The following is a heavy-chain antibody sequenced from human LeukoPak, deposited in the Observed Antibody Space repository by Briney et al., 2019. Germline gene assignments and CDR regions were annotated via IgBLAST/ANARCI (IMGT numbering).Heavy chain of an antibody. CDR3: ARNDYGNYWDY. V-gene: IGHV1-18*01. Sequence: GSVKVSCKASGYTFTNYGITWVRPAPGQGLEWMGWISALNGNTNYAQKLQGRVTMTTDTSTSTAYMELRSLRSDDTAVYYCARNDYGNYWDYWGQGTLVTVSS. CDR1: GYTFTNYG. CDR2: ISALNGNT. D-gene: IGHD4-17*01. J-gene: IGHJ4*02.